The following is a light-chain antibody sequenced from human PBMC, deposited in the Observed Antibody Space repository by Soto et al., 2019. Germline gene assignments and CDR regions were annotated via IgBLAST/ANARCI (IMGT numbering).Light chain of an antibody. CDR2: GAS. J-gene: IGKJ3*01. Sequence: EIVMTQSPATLSVSPGERATLSCRASQSISSNLAWYQQKPGQAPRLLIYGASTRATGIPATFSGSGSGTECTLTISSLQSEDFAVYCCQQYNNWPFTFGPGTKVDIK. CDR1: QSISSN. CDR3: QQYNNWPFT. V-gene: IGKV3-15*01.